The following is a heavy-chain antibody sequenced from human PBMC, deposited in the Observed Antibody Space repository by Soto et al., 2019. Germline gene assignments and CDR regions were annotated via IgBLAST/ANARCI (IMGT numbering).Heavy chain of an antibody. Sequence: ASVKVSCKASGYTFTSYGISWVRQAPGQGLEWMGWISAYNGNTNYAQKLQGKVTMTTDTSTSTTYMELRSLRSDDTAVYYYGRSFNILEWLLPTQNGVDIWGQGTMVTVSS. J-gene: IGHJ3*02. CDR3: GRSFNILEWLLPTQNGVDI. CDR1: GYTFTSYG. CDR2: ISAYNGNT. V-gene: IGHV1-18*01. D-gene: IGHD3-3*01.